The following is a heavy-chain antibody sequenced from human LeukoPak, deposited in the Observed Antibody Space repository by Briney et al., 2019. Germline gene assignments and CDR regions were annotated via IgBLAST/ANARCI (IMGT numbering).Heavy chain of an antibody. CDR3: ARSYYYGSGSYYDY. CDR1: GGSISSHY. CDR2: INHSGST. D-gene: IGHD3-10*01. J-gene: IGHJ4*02. V-gene: IGHV4-34*01. Sequence: SETLSLTCTVSGGSISSHYWSWIRQPPGKGLEWIGEINHSGSTNYNPSLKSRVTISVDTSKNQFSLKLSSVTAADTAVYYCARSYYYGSGSYYDYWGQGTLVTVSS.